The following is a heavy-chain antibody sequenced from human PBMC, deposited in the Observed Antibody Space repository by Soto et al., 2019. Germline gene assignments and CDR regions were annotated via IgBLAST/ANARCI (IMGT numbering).Heavy chain of an antibody. CDR1: GGSVSSYH. J-gene: IGHJ6*03. CDR2: IFYNGST. CDR3: AREFFCRSSSSPTFYYYLDV. Sequence: VQLQESGEGLVKPSETLSLTCTVSGGSVSSYHWTWIRQSPGQGLEWIGYIFYNGSTDYNPSLKRRATISLSTSQRQFSLKLTTVTAADTAVYYCAREFFCRSSSSPTFYYYLDVWGKGATVTVSS. D-gene: IGHD6-6*01. V-gene: IGHV4-4*08.